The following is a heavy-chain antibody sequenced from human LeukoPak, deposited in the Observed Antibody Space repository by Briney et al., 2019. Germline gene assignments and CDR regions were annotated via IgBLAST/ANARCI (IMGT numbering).Heavy chain of an antibody. CDR1: GYTFTGYY. D-gene: IGHD6-13*01. CDR3: ARGIAAGRGAFDI. V-gene: IGHV1-2*02. CDR2: INPNSGGT. Sequence: ASVKVSCKASGYTFTGYYMHWVRQAPGQGLEWMGWINPNSGGTNYAQKFHGRVTMTRDTSISTAYMELSRLRSDDTAVYYCARGIAAGRGAFDIWGQGTMVTVSS. J-gene: IGHJ3*02.